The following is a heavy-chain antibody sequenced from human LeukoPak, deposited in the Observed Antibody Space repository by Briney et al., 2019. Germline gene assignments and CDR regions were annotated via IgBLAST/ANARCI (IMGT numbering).Heavy chain of an antibody. CDR3: ARAEYYDFWSGYYTGDYYYYGMDV. Sequence: SSETLSLTCTVSGGSISSYYWSWIRQPPGKGLEWIGYIYYSGSTNYNPSLKSRVTISVDTSKNQFSLKLSSVTAADTAVYYCARAEYYDFWSGYYTGDYYYYGMDVWGQGTTVTVSS. V-gene: IGHV4-59*12. J-gene: IGHJ6*02. CDR1: GGSISSYY. CDR2: IYYSGST. D-gene: IGHD3-3*01.